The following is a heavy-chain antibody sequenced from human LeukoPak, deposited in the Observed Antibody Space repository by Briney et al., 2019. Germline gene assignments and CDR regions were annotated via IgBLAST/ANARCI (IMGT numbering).Heavy chain of an antibody. J-gene: IGHJ4*02. V-gene: IGHV1-2*02. CDR1: GYTFTGYY. CDR2: INPTSGGT. CDR3: ARANPLYCGSTTSLFDS. Sequence: ASVKVSCTASGYTFTGYYMPWVRQAPGQGFGWMGWINPTSGGTNHAQKFPGRVTMTRDTSISTAHMKLSRLRSNDTAVYYCARANPLYCGSTTSLFDSWGQGTLVTVSS. D-gene: IGHD2-2*01.